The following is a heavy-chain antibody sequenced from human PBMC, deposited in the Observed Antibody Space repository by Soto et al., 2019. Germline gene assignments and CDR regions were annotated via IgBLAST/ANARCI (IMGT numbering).Heavy chain of an antibody. J-gene: IGHJ4*02. CDR3: ARGPPHHY. CDR1: GGSINSHDHY. V-gene: IGHV4-39*07. Sequence: PSETLSLTCIVSGGSINSHDHYWSWIRQLPGKGLEWIGSIYYSGSTYYNPSLKSRVTISVDTSKNQFSLKLSSVTAADTAIYYCARGPPHHYWGQGTLVTVSS. CDR2: IYYSGST.